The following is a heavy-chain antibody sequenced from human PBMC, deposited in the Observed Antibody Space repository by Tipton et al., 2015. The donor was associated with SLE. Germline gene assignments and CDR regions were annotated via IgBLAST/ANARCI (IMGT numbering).Heavy chain of an antibody. D-gene: IGHD3-3*01. J-gene: IGHJ4*02. Sequence: TLSLTCTVSGGSISYLYHYWSWIRQPAGKGLEWIGGFSFSGTTNYNPSLKSRITISGDTSKNQFSLNLTSVTAADTAVYFCARTEDPLEWLVPIWGQGTLVTVSS. CDR2: FSFSGTT. CDR3: ARTEDPLEWLVPI. V-gene: IGHV4-61*02. CDR1: GGSISYLYHY.